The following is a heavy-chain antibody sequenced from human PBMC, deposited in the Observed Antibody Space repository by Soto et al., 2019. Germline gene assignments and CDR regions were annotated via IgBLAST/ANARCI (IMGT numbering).Heavy chain of an antibody. J-gene: IGHJ3*02. Sequence: QVQLQESGPGLVKPSQTLSLTCPVSGGSVTGGGFCWSWIRQHPGEGLEFIGYMCYSGSTNYNPSLKSRVAISIDTSKNQFSLTLTFVTSADTAVYYCASRDYGYTVNIWGQGTMVTVSS. V-gene: IGHV4-31*03. CDR2: MCYSGST. CDR1: GGSVTGGGFC. D-gene: IGHD4-17*01. CDR3: ASRDYGYTVNI.